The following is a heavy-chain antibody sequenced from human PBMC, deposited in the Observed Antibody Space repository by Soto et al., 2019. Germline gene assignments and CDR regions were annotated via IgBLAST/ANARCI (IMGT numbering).Heavy chain of an antibody. V-gene: IGHV4-30-4*01. Sequence: QVQLQESGPGLVKPSQTLSLTCTVSGGSISSGDYYRSWIRQPPGKGLEWIGYIYYSGSTYYNPSLKSRVTISVDTSKNQFSLKLSSVTAADTAVYYCAREKQDIVLVPAAPDAFDIWGQGTMVTVSS. CDR3: AREKQDIVLVPAAPDAFDI. CDR1: GGSISSGDYY. D-gene: IGHD2-2*01. J-gene: IGHJ3*02. CDR2: IYYSGST.